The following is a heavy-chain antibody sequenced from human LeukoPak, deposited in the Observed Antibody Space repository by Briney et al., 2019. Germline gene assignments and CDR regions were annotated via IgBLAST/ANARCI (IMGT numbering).Heavy chain of an antibody. CDR3: ARDGEYCSGITCPGDC. CDR1: GFSFRNYW. D-gene: IGHD2/OR15-2a*01. V-gene: IGHV3-7*01. J-gene: IGHJ4*02. Sequence: GGSLRLSCAASGFSFRNYWMSWLRQAPGKGLEWVANMNEDGSAKNYADSVKGRFTISRDNAKNSLFLQMNSLRDEDTAVYYCARDGEYCSGITCPGDCWGQGVLVTVSS. CDR2: MNEDGSAK.